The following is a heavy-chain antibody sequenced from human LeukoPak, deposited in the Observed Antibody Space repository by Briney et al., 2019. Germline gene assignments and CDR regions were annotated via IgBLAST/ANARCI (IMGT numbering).Heavy chain of an antibody. J-gene: IGHJ5*02. V-gene: IGHV1-18*01. D-gene: IGHD2-2*01. CDR3: ARLGVIPAPDH. CDR1: GYTFTSFG. CDR2: ISAYNGDT. Sequence: ASVKVSCKTSGYTFTSFGVTWVRQAPRQGLEWMGWISAYNGDTGSAEELQDRVTLTTDTSTSTAYLELTTLTSDDTAVYYCARLGVIPAPDHWGQGTLVTVSS.